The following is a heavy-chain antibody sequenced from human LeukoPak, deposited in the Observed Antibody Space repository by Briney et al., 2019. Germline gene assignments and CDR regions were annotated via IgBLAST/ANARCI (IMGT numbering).Heavy chain of an antibody. CDR3: ARELPSLYYFDF. CDR1: GFTFSSHT. CDR2: IPYDGSKK. Sequence: GGSLRLSCAASGFTFSSHTMHWVRQGPGKGLEWVAVIPYDGSKKYYADSVKGRFTISRDNSKNTLYLQMNSLRAEDTAVYHCARELPSLYYFDFWGQGTLVTVSS. D-gene: IGHD1-26*01. V-gene: IGHV3-30-3*01. J-gene: IGHJ4*02.